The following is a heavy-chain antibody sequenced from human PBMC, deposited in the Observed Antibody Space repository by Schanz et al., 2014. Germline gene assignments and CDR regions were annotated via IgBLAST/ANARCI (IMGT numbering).Heavy chain of an antibody. Sequence: EVQLLESGGGLVQPGGSLRLSCAASGFTFSSYAMSWVRQAPGKGLEWVSAISGGGGTTYYTDSVKGRFTISRDNAESTLFLQMNSLRAEDTAVYYCARKVVATIGGYYDNCRRGPLV. J-gene: IGHJ4*01. CDR3: ARKVVATIGGYYDN. D-gene: IGHD5-12*01. CDR1: GFTFSSYA. V-gene: IGHV3-23*01. CDR2: ISGGGGTT.